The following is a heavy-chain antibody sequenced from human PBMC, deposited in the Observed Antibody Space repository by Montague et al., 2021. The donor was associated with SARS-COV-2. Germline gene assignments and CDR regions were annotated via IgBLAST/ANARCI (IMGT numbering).Heavy chain of an antibody. D-gene: IGHD1-26*01. V-gene: IGHV6-1*01. Sequence: CAISGDSVSSNNAAWNWIRQSPSRGLEWLGRTCYRSEWYFDYAISLRGRITINPDTSKNQFSLQLDSVTLDDAAVYYCAGYSYSGTYFGLNDAFDTWGQGTLVTVSS. CDR3: AGYSYSGTYFGLNDAFDT. CDR1: GDSVSSNNAA. CDR2: TCYRSEWYF. J-gene: IGHJ3*02.